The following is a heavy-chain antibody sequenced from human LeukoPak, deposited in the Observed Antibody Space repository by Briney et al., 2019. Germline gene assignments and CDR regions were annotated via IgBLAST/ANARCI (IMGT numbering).Heavy chain of an antibody. J-gene: IGHJ4*02. V-gene: IGHV3-30*01. CDR1: GFTFSSYA. CDR2: ISYDGSNK. D-gene: IGHD3-3*01. CDR3: ARDPRLYYDFWSGPTAYFDY. Sequence: AGGSLRLSCAASGFTFSSYAMHWVRQAPGKGLEWVAVISYDGSNKYYADSAKGRFTISRDNSKNTLYLQMNSLRAEDTAVYYCARDPRLYYDFWSGPTAYFDYWGQGTLVTVSS.